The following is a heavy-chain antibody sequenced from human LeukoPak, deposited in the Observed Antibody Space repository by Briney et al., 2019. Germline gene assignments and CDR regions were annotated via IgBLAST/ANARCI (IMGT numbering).Heavy chain of an antibody. CDR2: ISSSSSTI. CDR3: ARDGGEGIAAAGTEFHYYYYMDV. J-gene: IGHJ6*03. V-gene: IGHV3-48*04. CDR1: GFTFSSYS. Sequence: GGSLRLSCAASGFTFSSYSMNWVRQAPGKGLEWVSYISSSSSTIYYAESVKGRFTTSRDTAKNSLYLRMNSLRAEDTAVYFCARDGGEGIAAAGTEFHYYYYMDVWGKGTTVTVSS. D-gene: IGHD6-13*01.